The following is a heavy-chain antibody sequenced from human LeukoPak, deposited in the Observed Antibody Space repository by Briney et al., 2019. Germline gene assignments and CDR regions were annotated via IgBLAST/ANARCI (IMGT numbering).Heavy chain of an antibody. Sequence: QPGGSLRLSCAASGFTFSSFWMSWVRQAPGKGLEWVAKIKTDGSEKYYVDSVKGRFTISRDNAQNSLSLQMNSLRAEDTAVYYCAREGSSYAPSGPFFFDYWGQGTLVTVSS. CDR1: GFTFSSFW. V-gene: IGHV3-7*01. D-gene: IGHD3-10*01. CDR3: AREGSSYAPSGPFFFDY. J-gene: IGHJ4*02. CDR2: IKTDGSEK.